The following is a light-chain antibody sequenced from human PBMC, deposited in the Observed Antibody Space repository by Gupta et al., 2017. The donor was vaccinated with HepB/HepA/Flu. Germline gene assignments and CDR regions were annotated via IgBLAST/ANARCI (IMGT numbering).Light chain of an antibody. V-gene: IGLV1-47*02. J-gene: IGLJ1*01. CDR1: SSNVGRDN. CDR2: NDD. Sequence: QSVLTQPPSASGTPGQRVTISCSGSSSNVGRDNVYWYQQLPGTAPKLLIYNDDQRPSGVPDRFSGSKSGTSASLAISGLRSEDEADYYCAAWDNSLSGEVFGTGTRVTVL. CDR3: AAWDNSLSGEV.